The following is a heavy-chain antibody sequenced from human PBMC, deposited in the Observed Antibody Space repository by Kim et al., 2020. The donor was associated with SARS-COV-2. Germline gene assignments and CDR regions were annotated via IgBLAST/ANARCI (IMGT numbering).Heavy chain of an antibody. CDR2: ICCDRGNI. CDR1: GFTFNDYA. CDR3: AIGQVMVRGGISIDLDY. D-gene: IGHD3-10*01. V-gene: IGHV3-9*01. J-gene: IGHJ4*02. Sequence: GGSLRLSCAASGFTFNDYAMHWVRQAPGKGLEWVAGICCDRGNIRYADSVKGRFTISRDNAKNSLYLQMNSLRAEDTALYYCAIGQVMVRGGISIDLDYWGQGTLGTVSS.